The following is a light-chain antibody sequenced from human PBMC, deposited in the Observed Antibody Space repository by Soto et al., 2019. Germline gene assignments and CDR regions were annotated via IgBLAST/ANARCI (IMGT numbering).Light chain of an antibody. Sequence: DIPMTQSPSSLSASVGDRVTITCRASQSISTYLIWYQQKPGKAPKILIYVASSLESGVPSRFSGSGSGTDFTLTISSLQPEDFATYYCQQSYSNPRTFGQGTKLEIK. J-gene: IGKJ2*01. V-gene: IGKV1-39*01. CDR3: QQSYSNPRT. CDR1: QSISTY. CDR2: VAS.